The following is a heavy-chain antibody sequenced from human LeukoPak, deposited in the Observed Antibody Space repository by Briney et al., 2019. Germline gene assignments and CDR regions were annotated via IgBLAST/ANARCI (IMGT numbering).Heavy chain of an antibody. V-gene: IGHV3-21*01. CDR2: ISSSSSYI. CDR1: GFTFSSYS. D-gene: IGHD5-24*01. J-gene: IGHJ4*02. Sequence: GGSLRLSCAASGFTFSSYSMNWVRQAPGKGLEWVSSISSSSSYIYYADSVKGRFTISRDNAKNSLYLQMNSLRAEDTAVYYCARDDPRMATISGRPFDYWGQGTLVTVSS. CDR3: ARDDPRMATISGRPFDY.